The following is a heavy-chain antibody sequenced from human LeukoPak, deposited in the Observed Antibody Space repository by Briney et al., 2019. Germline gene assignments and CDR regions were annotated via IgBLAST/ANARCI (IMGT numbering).Heavy chain of an antibody. CDR1: GFTFSDYY. CDR2: ISSSSSYT. J-gene: IGHJ4*02. D-gene: IGHD1-26*01. CDR3: ARENSGDYFDY. V-gene: IGHV3-11*05. Sequence: GGAPRISCAAPGFTFSDYYMSWIRQAPGKGAEWVSYISSSSSYTKNADSVKGRFTISRDNAKNSLYLQMNSLRAEDTAIYYCARENSGDYFDYWGQGTLVTVSS.